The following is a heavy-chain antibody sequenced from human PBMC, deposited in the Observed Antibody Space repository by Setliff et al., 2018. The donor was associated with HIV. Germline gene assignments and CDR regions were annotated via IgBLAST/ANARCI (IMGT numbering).Heavy chain of an antibody. D-gene: IGHD1-1*01. V-gene: IGHV5-51*01. CDR1: GYRFTTYW. Sequence: ESLKISCQGSGYRFTTYWIAWVRQTPGKGLEWVGSIYPGDSNTRYSPSFQGQVTISAGKSISTAYLQWSSLKASDTAMFYCARSDSANWYVDYWGQGTLVTVSS. J-gene: IGHJ4*02. CDR2: IYPGDSNT. CDR3: ARSDSANWYVDY.